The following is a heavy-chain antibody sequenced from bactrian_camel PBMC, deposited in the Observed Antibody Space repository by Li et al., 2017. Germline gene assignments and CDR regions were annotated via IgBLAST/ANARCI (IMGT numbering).Heavy chain of an antibody. CDR2: IDSRGPT. V-gene: IGHV3S53*01. CDR1: GYSYSKYC. J-gene: IGHJ6*01. CDR3: AAGLKFCPYPVLAYAFDY. D-gene: IGHD1*01. Sequence: HVQLVESGGGSVQAGGSLRLSCAASGYSYSKYCMAWFRQAPGKEREKVAVIDSRGPTDYADSVKGRFTISKDNAKNTLHLQMDSLKPGDTAMYYCAAGLKFCPYPVLAYAFDYWGQGTQVTVS.